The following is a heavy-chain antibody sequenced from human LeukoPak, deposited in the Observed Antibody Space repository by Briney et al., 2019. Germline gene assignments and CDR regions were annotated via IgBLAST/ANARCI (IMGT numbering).Heavy chain of an antibody. J-gene: IGHJ4*02. CDR1: GGSFSGYY. CDR2: INHSGST. V-gene: IGHV4-34*01. Sequence: KTSETLPLTCAVYGGSFSGYYWSWIRQPPGKGLEWIGEINHSGSTNYNPSLKSRVTISVDTSKNQFSLKLSSVTAADTAVYYCARVSPYYFDYWGQGTLVTVSS. CDR3: ARVSPYYFDY.